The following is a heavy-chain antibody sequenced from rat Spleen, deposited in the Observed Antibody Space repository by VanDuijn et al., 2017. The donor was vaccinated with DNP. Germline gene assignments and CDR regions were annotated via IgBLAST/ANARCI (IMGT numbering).Heavy chain of an antibody. CDR3: ARFYYSGPPFDF. CDR1: GFTFSYYG. CDR2: ISASGSRT. Sequence: EVQLVESGGGLVQPGRSLKLSCAASGFTFSYYGMAWVRQAPKKGLEWVATISASGSRTYYLDSVKGRFTISRDNAKRSLYLQMNSLKSEDTATYYCARFYYSGPPFDFWGQGVMVTVSS. V-gene: IGHV5-29*01. J-gene: IGHJ2*01. D-gene: IGHD1-1*01.